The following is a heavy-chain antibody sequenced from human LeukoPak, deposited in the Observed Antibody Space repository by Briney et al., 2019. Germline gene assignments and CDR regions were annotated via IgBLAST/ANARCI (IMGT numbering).Heavy chain of an antibody. Sequence: GASVKVSCKASGDTFSNHPISWVRQAPGQGLEWMGGIIPSFRTTNYAQKFQGRVTISTDKSTSTAYMELSSLRSGDTAVYYCARGRSMAVLNYFDYWGQGTLVTVSS. CDR3: ARGRSMAVLNYFDY. D-gene: IGHD6-6*01. CDR2: IIPSFRTT. J-gene: IGHJ4*02. V-gene: IGHV1-69*05. CDR1: GDTFSNHP.